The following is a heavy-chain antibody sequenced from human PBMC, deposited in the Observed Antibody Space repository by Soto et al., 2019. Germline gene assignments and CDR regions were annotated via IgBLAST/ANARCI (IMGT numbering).Heavy chain of an antibody. Sequence: SETLSLTCTVSGGSISSYYWSWIRQPPGKGLEWIGYIYYSGSTNYNPSLKSRVTISVDTSKNQFSLKLSSVTAADTAVYYCARVRGTLWFGELLYYYYMDVWGKGTTVTVSS. J-gene: IGHJ6*03. CDR3: ARVRGTLWFGELLYYYYMDV. CDR1: GGSISSYY. CDR2: IYYSGST. V-gene: IGHV4-59*01. D-gene: IGHD3-10*01.